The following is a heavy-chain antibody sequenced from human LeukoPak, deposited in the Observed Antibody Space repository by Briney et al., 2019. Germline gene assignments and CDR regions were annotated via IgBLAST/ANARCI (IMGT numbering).Heavy chain of an antibody. CDR2: ISTSSSYI. J-gene: IGHJ4*02. CDR3: AGEYSGYGDFDY. Sequence: GGSLRLSCAASGVTFSGYSMNWVRRAPGMGLEWVSSISTSSSYIYYADSVKGRSTISRDNDKNSLYLQMNSLRAEDTAVYYCAGEYSGYGDFDYWGQGTLVTVSS. CDR1: GVTFSGYS. D-gene: IGHD5-12*01. V-gene: IGHV3-21*01.